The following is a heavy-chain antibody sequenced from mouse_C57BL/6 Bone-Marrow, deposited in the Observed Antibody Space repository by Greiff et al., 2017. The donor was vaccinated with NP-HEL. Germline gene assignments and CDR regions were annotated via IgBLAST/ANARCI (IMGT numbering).Heavy chain of an antibody. V-gene: IGHV1-15*01. CDR3: TKWLLQDAMDY. CDR1: GYTFTDYE. Sequence: QVHVKQSGAELVRPGASVTLSCKASGYTFTDYEMHWVKQTPVHGLEWIGAIDPETGGTAYNQKFKGKAILTAEKSSSTAYMELRSLTSEDSAVYYCTKWLLQDAMDYWGQGTSVTVSS. D-gene: IGHD2-3*01. J-gene: IGHJ4*01. CDR2: IDPETGGT.